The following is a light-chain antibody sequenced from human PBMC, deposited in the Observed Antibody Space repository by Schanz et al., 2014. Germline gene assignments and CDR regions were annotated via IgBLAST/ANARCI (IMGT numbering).Light chain of an antibody. CDR1: TNYGGSYNL. J-gene: IGLJ3*02. CDR3: TSYSHSTTWV. CDR2: DVT. V-gene: IGLV2-14*02. Sequence: QSALTQPASVSGSPGQSITISCTATTNYGGSYNLVSWYQQSPGKAPKLMIYDVTNRPSGVSNRFSGSKSGYTASLTISGLQAEDEADYYCTSYSHSTTWVFGGGTKLTVL.